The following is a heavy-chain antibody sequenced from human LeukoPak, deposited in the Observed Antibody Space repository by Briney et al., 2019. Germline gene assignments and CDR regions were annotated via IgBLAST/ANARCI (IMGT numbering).Heavy chain of an antibody. CDR1: GGSISSGGYY. V-gene: IGHV4-31*03. Sequence: SQTLSLTCTVSGGSISSGGYYWSWIRQHPGKGLEWIGYIYYSGSTYYNPSLKSRVTIPVDTSKNQFSLKLSSVTAADTAVYYCARDPPYYGDYVGAFDIWGQGTMVTVSS. CDR2: IYYSGST. D-gene: IGHD4-17*01. CDR3: ARDPPYYGDYVGAFDI. J-gene: IGHJ3*02.